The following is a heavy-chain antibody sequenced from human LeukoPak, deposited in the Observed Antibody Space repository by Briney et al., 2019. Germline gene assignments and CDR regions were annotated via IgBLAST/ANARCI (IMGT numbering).Heavy chain of an antibody. D-gene: IGHD3-22*01. CDR1: GYTFTGYY. CDR3: ARGSYYDSSGKFYY. J-gene: IGHJ4*02. CDR2: ISAYNGNT. V-gene: IGHV1-18*04. Sequence: ASVKVSCKASGYTFTGYYMPWVRQAPGQGLEWMGWISAYNGNTNYAQKLQGRVTMTTDTSTSTAYMELRSLRSDDTAVYYCARGSYYDSSGKFYYWGQGTLVTVSS.